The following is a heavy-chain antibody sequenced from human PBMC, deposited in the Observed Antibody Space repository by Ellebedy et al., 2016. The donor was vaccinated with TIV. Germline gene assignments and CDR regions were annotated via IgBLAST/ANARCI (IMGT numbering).Heavy chain of an antibody. D-gene: IGHD3/OR15-3a*01. V-gene: IGHV3-74*01. CDR1: GISFNFYW. J-gene: IGHJ3*01. CDR2: INGDGSSL. CDR3: VRIPWSSDFTLDL. Sequence: GGSLRLSXVTSGISFNFYWMHWVRQVPGKGLVWVARINGDGSSLDYADAVRGRFTISRDNSNNTLYLQMSGLRAEDSDLYYCVRIPWSSDFTLDLWGQGTMVSVSS.